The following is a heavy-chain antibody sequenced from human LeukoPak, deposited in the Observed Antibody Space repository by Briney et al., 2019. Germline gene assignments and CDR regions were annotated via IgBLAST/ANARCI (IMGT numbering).Heavy chain of an antibody. J-gene: IGHJ4*02. V-gene: IGHV3-23*01. CDR3: ARTIVGATGVDY. Sequence: GGSLRLSCAASGFSFNSYSMTWVRQAPGKGLEWVSTISISGSDTYYVDSVKGRFTISRDYSKSTLFLQMSSLRAEDTAVYYCARTIVGATGVDYWGQGTLVTVSS. D-gene: IGHD1-26*01. CDR2: ISISGSDT. CDR1: GFSFNSYS.